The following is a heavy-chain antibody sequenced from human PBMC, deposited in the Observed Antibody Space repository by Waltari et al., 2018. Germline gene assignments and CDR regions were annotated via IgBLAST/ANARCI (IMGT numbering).Heavy chain of an antibody. Sequence: QVPLVQSGAELKKPGAFAKAPCRASGFHFTGPCLHWVRQAPGRGLEWMGWINPNRGNTNYAQKVQGRFTMTRDTSISTAYMELSRLRADDTAVYYCARGGGGDYSDYWGQGTLVTVSS. V-gene: IGHV1-2*02. CDR3: ARGGGGDYSDY. J-gene: IGHJ4*02. CDR2: INPNRGNT. D-gene: IGHD1-26*01. CDR1: GFHFTGPC.